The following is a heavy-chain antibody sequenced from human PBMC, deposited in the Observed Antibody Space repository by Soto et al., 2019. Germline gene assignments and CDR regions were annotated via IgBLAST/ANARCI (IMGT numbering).Heavy chain of an antibody. Sequence: GGSLRLSCAASGFTFSSYSMNWVRQAPGKGLEWVSSISSSSSYIYYADSVKGRFTISRDNAKNSLYLQMNSLRAEDTAVYYCARDSVLLYFDWPRDDAFDIWGQGTMVTVSS. CDR1: GFTFSSYS. D-gene: IGHD3-9*01. J-gene: IGHJ3*02. CDR2: ISSSSSYI. CDR3: ARDSVLLYFDWPRDDAFDI. V-gene: IGHV3-21*01.